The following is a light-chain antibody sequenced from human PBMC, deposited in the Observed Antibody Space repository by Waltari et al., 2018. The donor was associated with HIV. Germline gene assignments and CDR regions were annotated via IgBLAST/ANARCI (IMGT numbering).Light chain of an antibody. CDR1: ALAKKY. Sequence: SYELTQPPSVSVSPGQTARITCSGDALAKKYAYWYQQKSGQAPVLVIYEDTKRPSGSPDRFPGSSSGAMATLTISGAQLEDEGDYYCYSTDSSGYLFVFGTGTKVTVL. J-gene: IGLJ1*01. CDR3: YSTDSSGYLFV. CDR2: EDT. V-gene: IGLV3-10*01.